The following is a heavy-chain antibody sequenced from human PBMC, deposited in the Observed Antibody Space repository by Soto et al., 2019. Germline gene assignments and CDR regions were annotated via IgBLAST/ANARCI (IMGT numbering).Heavy chain of an antibody. D-gene: IGHD6-19*01. V-gene: IGHV3-23*01. CDR3: ARFFGSGFDL. CDR2: IIDSGAST. Sequence: PGGSLRLSCAASGFTFSSCAMGWVRQAPGKGLEWVSDIIDSGASTYYADSVKGRFTVSRDNAKTSLYLQMDSLRNEDTAVYYCARFFGSGFDLWGQGTLVTVCS. J-gene: IGHJ4*02. CDR1: GFTFSSCA.